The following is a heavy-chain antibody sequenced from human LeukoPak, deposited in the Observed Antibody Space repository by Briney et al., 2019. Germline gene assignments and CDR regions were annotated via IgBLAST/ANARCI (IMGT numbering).Heavy chain of an antibody. J-gene: IGHJ5*02. CDR2: IKRKTDGGTT. V-gene: IGHV3-15*01. CDR1: GFTFSNAW. Sequence: GGSLRLSCAASGFTFSNAWMSWVRQSPGKGLEWVGRIKRKTDGGTTDYAAPVKGRFTISRDDSKNTLYLQMNSLKTEDTAVYYCTTEETVDIVAKVWFDPWGQGTLVTVSS. CDR3: TTEETVDIVAKVWFDP. D-gene: IGHD5-12*01.